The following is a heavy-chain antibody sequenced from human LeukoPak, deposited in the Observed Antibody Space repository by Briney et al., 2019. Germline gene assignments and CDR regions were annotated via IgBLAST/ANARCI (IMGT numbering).Heavy chain of an antibody. CDR2: ISGSSAYI. J-gene: IGHJ4*02. CDR1: GFTFSYYN. D-gene: IGHD6-19*01. Sequence: GGSLRLSCAASGFTFSYYNMNWVRQAPGKGLEWVSYISGSSAYIYYADSVKGRFTISRDNAKSSLFLQMNSLRDEDTAVYYCATSSIALAGTVDYWGQGTLVTVSS. CDR3: ATSSIALAGTVDY. V-gene: IGHV3-21*01.